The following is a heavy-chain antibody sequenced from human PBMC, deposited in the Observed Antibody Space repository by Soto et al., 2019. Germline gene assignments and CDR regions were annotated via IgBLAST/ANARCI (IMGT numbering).Heavy chain of an antibody. CDR2: INPNSGGT. Sequence: ASVKVSCKASGYTFTGYYMHWVRQAPGQGLEWMGWINPNSGGTNYAQKFQGWVTMTRDTSISTAYMELSRLRSDDAAVYYCARGYDSRYGMDVWGQGTTVTVSS. J-gene: IGHJ6*02. CDR3: ARGYDSRYGMDV. V-gene: IGHV1-2*04. D-gene: IGHD3-22*01. CDR1: GYTFTGYY.